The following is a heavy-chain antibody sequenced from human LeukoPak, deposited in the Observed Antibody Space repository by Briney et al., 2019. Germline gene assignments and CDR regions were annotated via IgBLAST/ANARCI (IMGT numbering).Heavy chain of an antibody. J-gene: IGHJ4*02. CDR2: IIPIFGTA. CDR1: VGNFSSYA. Sequence: SVKVSCTASVGNFSSYAISWVRQAPGQGLEWMGSIIPIFGTANYAQKFQGRVTITADESTSTAYMELSSLRSEDTAVYYCATSYYDYVWGSYRYTYFDYWGQGTLVTVSS. V-gene: IGHV1-69*13. D-gene: IGHD3-16*02. CDR3: ATSYYDYVWGSYRYTYFDY.